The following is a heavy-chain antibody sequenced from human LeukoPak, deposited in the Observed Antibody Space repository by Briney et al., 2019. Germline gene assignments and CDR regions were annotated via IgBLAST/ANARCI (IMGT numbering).Heavy chain of an antibody. V-gene: IGHV4-31*03. D-gene: IGHD3-9*01. CDR3: ARVGSDILTGYGAFDI. CDR2: IYYSGST. CDR1: SGSISSGGYY. Sequence: SETLSLTCTVSSGSISSGGYYWSWIRQHPGKGLEWNGYIYYSGSTYYNPSLKSRVTISVDTSKNQFSLKLSSVTAADTAVYYRARVGSDILTGYGAFDIWGQGTMVTVSS. J-gene: IGHJ3*02.